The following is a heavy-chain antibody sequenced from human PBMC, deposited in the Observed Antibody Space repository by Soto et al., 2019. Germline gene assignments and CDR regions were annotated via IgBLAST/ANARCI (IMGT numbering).Heavy chain of an antibody. J-gene: IGHJ4*02. CDR1: GFTFDDYA. CDR2: ISWNSGSI. D-gene: IGHD3-3*01. Sequence: EVQLVESGGGLVQPGRSLRLSCAASGFTFDDYAMHWVRQAPGKGLKWVSGISWNSGSIGYADSVKGRFTISRDNAKNSLYLQMNSLRPEDTALYYCARDRDYTFWSGYYDYWGQGTLVTVSS. CDR3: ARDRDYTFWSGYYDY. V-gene: IGHV3-9*01.